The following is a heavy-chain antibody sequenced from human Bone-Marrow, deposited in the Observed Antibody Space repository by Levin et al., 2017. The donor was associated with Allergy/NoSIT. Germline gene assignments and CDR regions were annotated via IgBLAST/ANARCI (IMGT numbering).Heavy chain of an antibody. J-gene: IGHJ4*02. CDR1: GGSINDYY. D-gene: IGHD6-13*01. CDR2: IYQSGST. Sequence: SETLSLTCSVSGGSINDYYWSWIRQAPGKGLEWIAYIYQSGSTNSNPSLKSRAAISIDMSKNQVSLKLRSVTAADTAVYYCAREEGIATGGFEYWGQGTLVTVSS. V-gene: IGHV4-59*01. CDR3: AREEGIATGGFEY.